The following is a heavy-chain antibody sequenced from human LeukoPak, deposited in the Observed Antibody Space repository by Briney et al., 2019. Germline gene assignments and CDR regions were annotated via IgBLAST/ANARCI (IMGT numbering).Heavy chain of an antibody. CDR3: ARNLGVVRAPVDY. J-gene: IGHJ4*02. V-gene: IGHV3-23*01. D-gene: IGHD3-22*01. CDR1: GFTSSSYA. CDR2: ISGSGGDT. Sequence: GGSLRLSCAASGFTSSSYAMGWVRQAPGKGLEWVSAISGSGGDTYYADSVKGRFAISRDNSKNTLYLQMNSLRAEDTAVYYCARNLGVVRAPVDYWGQGTLVTVSS.